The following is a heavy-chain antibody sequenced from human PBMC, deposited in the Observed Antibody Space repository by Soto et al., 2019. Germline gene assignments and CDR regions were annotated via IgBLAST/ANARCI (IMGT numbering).Heavy chain of an antibody. CDR3: VKGEDYYASSGYYPFVY. Sequence: GGSLRLSCSASGFTFSIYAMHWVRQAPGKGLEYVSSISTNGGSTDYADSVKGRFTISRDNSKNTVYLQMSSLRVEDTAVYYCVKGEDYYASSGYYPFVYGGQGTLVTVSS. CDR2: ISTNGGST. V-gene: IGHV3-64D*06. J-gene: IGHJ4*02. CDR1: GFTFSIYA. D-gene: IGHD3-22*01.